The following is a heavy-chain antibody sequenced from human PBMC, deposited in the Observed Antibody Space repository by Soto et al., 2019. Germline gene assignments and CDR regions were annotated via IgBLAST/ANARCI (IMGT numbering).Heavy chain of an antibody. J-gene: IGHJ3*02. V-gene: IGHV3-11*01. CDR1: GFTFSDYY. CDR2: ISSSGSTI. Sequence: QVQLVESGGGLVKPGGSLRLSCAASGFTFSDYYMSWIRQAPGKGLAWVSYISSSGSTIYYADSVKGRFTISRDNAKNSLYLQMNSLRAEDTAVYYCASEITFGGVIVTAFDIWGQGTMVTVSS. D-gene: IGHD3-16*02. CDR3: ASEITFGGVIVTAFDI.